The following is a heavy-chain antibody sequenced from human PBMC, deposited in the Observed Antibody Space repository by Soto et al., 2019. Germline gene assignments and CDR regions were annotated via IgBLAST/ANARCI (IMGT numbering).Heavy chain of an antibody. Sequence: QITLKESGPTLVKPTQTLTLTCTFSAFSLSTGGVGVGWIRQPPGKALEWLALIYWDDDKRYSPSLRSRITLTKDTSKNQVVLTMTNMDPVDTATYYCIQSRCGGDCLQSYASYYYYGMDVWGQGTTVTVSS. V-gene: IGHV2-5*02. CDR2: IYWDDDK. CDR1: AFSLSTGGVG. J-gene: IGHJ6*02. D-gene: IGHD2-21*02. CDR3: IQSRCGGDCLQSYASYYYYGMDV.